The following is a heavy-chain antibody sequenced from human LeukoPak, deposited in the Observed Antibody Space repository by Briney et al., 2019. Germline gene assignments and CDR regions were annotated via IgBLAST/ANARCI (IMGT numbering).Heavy chain of an antibody. J-gene: IGHJ4*02. CDR2: ISAYNGNT. D-gene: IGHD4-17*01. V-gene: IGHV1-18*01. Sequence: ASVKVSCKASGYTFTSYGISWVRQAPGQGLEWMGWISAYNGNTNYAQKLQGRVTMTTDTSTSTAYMELRSLRSDDTAMYYCASPTPNTVTTWSFDYWGQGTLVTVSS. CDR3: ASPTPNTVTTWSFDY. CDR1: GYTFTSYG.